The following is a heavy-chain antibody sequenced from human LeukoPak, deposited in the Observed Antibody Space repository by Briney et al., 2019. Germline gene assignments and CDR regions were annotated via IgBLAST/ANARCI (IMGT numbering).Heavy chain of an antibody. CDR2: IYYSGNT. V-gene: IGHV4-39*01. J-gene: IGHJ4*02. CDR1: GGSISTNYYY. Sequence: PSETLSLTCTVSGGSISTNYYYWGWIRQPPGKGLEWIGSIYYSGNTYYNPSPKSRVSISVDTSKKQFSLKLNSVTAADTAVYYCARGPLTTVFDYWGQGTLVTVSS. CDR3: ARGPLTTVFDY. D-gene: IGHD4-11*01.